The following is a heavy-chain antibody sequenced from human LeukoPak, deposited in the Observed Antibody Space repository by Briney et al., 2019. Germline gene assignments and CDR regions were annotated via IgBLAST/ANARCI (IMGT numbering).Heavy chain of an antibody. CDR2: IYYSGST. CDR1: GGSISSGDYY. D-gene: IGHD3-3*01. V-gene: IGHV4-30-4*01. CDR3: ARDPYYDFWSGYYGGYGMDV. Sequence: PSQTLSLTCTVSGGSISSGDYYWSWIRQPPGKGLEWIGYIYYSGSTYYNPSLKSRVTISVDTSKNQFSLKLSSVTVADTAVYYCARDPYYDFWSGYYGGYGMDVWGQGTTVTVSS. J-gene: IGHJ6*02.